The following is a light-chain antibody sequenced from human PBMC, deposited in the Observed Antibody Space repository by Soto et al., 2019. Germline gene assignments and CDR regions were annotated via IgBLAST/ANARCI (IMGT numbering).Light chain of an antibody. Sequence: EIVLTQSPATLSLSPGERATLSCRASQSVSSYLAWYQQKPGQAPRLLIYAASTRATGIPARFSGSGSGTDFTLTISCLQSEDFATYYCQQYYSYPHTFGQGTKVDIK. CDR3: QQYYSYPHT. CDR1: QSVSSY. V-gene: IGKV3D-15*01. CDR2: AAS. J-gene: IGKJ1*01.